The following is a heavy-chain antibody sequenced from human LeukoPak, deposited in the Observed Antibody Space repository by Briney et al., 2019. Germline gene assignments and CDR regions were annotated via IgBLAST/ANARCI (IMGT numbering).Heavy chain of an antibody. D-gene: IGHD6-13*01. CDR2: IIPIFGTA. J-gene: IGHJ4*02. CDR3: AKQSAGSAAWYSLHYDF. Sequence: SVKVSCKASGGTFISYAISWVRQAPGQGLEWMGGIIPIFGTANYAQKFQGRVTITADESTSTAYMELSSLRSEDTAVYLCAKQSAGSAAWYSLHYDFWGQGTLVTVSS. CDR1: GGTFISYA. V-gene: IGHV1-69*13.